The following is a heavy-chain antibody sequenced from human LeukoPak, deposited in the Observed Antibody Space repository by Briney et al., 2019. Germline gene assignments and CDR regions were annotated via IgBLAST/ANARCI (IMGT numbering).Heavy chain of an antibody. CDR1: GFTFSSYW. J-gene: IGHJ5*02. CDR2: IKQDGSEK. Sequence: GGSLRLSCAASGFTFSSYWMSWVRQAPGEGLEWVANIKQDGSEKYYVDSVKGRFTISRDNAKNSLYLQMNSLRAEDTAVYYCARDSYYCSSTSCVWFDPWGQGTLVTVSS. D-gene: IGHD2-2*01. V-gene: IGHV3-7*01. CDR3: ARDSYYCSSTSCVWFDP.